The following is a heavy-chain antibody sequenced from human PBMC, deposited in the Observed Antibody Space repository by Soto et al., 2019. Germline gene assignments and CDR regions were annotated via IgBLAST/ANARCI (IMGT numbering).Heavy chain of an antibody. D-gene: IGHD6-13*01. J-gene: IGHJ4*02. V-gene: IGHV4-34*01. Sequence: QVQLQQWGAGLLKPSETLSLTCAVYGGSFSGYYWSWIRQPPGKGLEWIGEINHSGSTNYNPSLKSRVTISVDTSKNQFSLKLSSVTAADTAVYYCARRRGVLRGYCIDYWGQGTLLTVSS. CDR2: INHSGST. CDR1: GGSFSGYY. CDR3: ARRRGVLRGYCIDY.